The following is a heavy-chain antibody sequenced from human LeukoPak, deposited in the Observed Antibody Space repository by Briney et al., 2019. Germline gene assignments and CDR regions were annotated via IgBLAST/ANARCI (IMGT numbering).Heavy chain of an antibody. CDR1: GYTFTGYY. CDR3: ARWGLTHYYDSSGYYSFDY. V-gene: IGHV1-2*02. J-gene: IGHJ4*02. D-gene: IGHD3-22*01. Sequence: ASVKVSCKASGYTFTGYYMHWVRQAPGQGLEWMGWINPNSGGTNYAQKFQGRVTMTRDTSISTAYMELSRLRSDDTAVYYCARWGLTHYYDSSGYYSFDYWGQGTLVTVSS. CDR2: INPNSGGT.